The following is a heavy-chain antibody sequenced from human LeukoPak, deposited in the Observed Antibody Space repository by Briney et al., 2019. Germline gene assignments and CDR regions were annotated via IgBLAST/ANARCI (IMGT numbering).Heavy chain of an antibody. CDR3: ARVLLPLYGMDV. D-gene: IGHD3-22*01. J-gene: IGHJ6*02. CDR2: IWYDGSNK. Sequence: GGSLRLSCAASGFTFSSYGMHWVRQAPGKGLEWVAVIWYDGSNKYYADSVKGRFTISRDNSKNTLYLQMNSLRAEDTAVYYCARVLLPLYGMDVRGQGTTVTVSS. CDR1: GFTFSSYG. V-gene: IGHV3-33*01.